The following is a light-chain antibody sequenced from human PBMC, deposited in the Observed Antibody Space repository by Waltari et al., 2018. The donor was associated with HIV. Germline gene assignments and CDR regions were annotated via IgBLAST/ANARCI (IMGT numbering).Light chain of an antibody. CDR1: QAIGSN. CDR3: QHLNTYPLFA. V-gene: IGKV1-9*01. J-gene: IGKJ3*01. Sequence: DIQLTQSPSFVSASVGDRVTITCRASQAIGSNLAWYWQSPGQGPRLLIFAASTLESGVPSRFSGTGSGTEFALTIKSLQPEDFATYYCQHLNTYPLFAFGPGTTVDIK. CDR2: AAS.